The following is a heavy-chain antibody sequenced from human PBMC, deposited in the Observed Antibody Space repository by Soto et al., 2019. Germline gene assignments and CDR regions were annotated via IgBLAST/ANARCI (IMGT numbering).Heavy chain of an antibody. V-gene: IGHV3-23*01. CDR2: IRGCGGST. J-gene: IGHJ3*02. CDR1: GFTFSSYA. Sequence: GGSLRLSCAASGFTFSSYAMSWVRQAPGKGLEWVSAIRGCGGSTYYADSVKGRFTISRDNSKNTLYLQMNSLRAEDTAVYYCAKDGYSSSWLLPPSAFDIWGQGTMVTVSS. CDR3: AKDGYSSSWLLPPSAFDI. D-gene: IGHD6-13*01.